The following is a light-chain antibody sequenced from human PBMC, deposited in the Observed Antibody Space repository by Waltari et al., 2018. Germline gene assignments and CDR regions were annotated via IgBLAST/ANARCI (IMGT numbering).Light chain of an antibody. V-gene: IGLV3-25*03. CDR1: TLSKHY. CDR3: QSADTSETYF. J-gene: IGLJ1*01. CDR2: KDS. Sequence: SYELTQPPSVSVSPGQTARISCSGNTLSKHYSYWYQQKPGQAPVLVMYKDSERPSGIPERFSGSSSGTTGTLTISGVQAEDEADYYCQSADTSETYFFGTGTKVTVL.